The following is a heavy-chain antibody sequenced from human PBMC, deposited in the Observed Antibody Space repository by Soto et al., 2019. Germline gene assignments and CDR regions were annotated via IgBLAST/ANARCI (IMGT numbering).Heavy chain of an antibody. CDR2: IIPIFGTA. Sequence: ASVKVSCKASGGTFSSYAISWVRQAPGQGLEWMGGIIPIFGTANYAQKFQGRVTITADESTSTAYMELSSLRSEDTAVYYCARSVLPATIAARPILYYYYYGMDVWGQGTTVTVSS. CDR3: ARSVLPATIAARPILYYYYYGMDV. CDR1: GGTFSSYA. J-gene: IGHJ6*02. V-gene: IGHV1-69*13. D-gene: IGHD6-6*01.